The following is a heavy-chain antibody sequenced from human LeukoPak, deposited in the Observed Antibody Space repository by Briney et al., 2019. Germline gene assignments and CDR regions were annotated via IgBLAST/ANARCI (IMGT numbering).Heavy chain of an antibody. J-gene: IGHJ4*02. CDR3: ALGLLGF. Sequence: GSLRLSCATSGITFSSYPMSWVRQAPGRGLEWFSGISGSGGNTYYADSVKGRITISRDNSKNTVDLQMNSLRAEDTAVYFCALGLLGFWGQGTLVTVSS. CDR2: ISGSGGNT. D-gene: IGHD3/OR15-3a*01. CDR1: GITFSSYP. V-gene: IGHV3-23*01.